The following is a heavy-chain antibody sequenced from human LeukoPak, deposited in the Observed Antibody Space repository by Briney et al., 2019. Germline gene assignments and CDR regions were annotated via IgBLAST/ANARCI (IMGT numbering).Heavy chain of an antibody. Sequence: GGSLRLSCAASGFTFSSYGMSWVRQAPGKGLEWISYISSTTKTIYYADSVKGRFTISRDNAKNSLYLQVNSLRAEDTAVYYCARGNSTSWHEPLDYWGQGTLVTVSS. J-gene: IGHJ4*02. V-gene: IGHV3-48*01. D-gene: IGHD6-13*01. CDR3: ARGNSTSWHEPLDY. CDR2: ISSTTKTI. CDR1: GFTFSSYG.